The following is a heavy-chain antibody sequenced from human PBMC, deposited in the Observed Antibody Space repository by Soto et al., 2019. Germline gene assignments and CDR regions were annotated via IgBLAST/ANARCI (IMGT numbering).Heavy chain of an antibody. CDR2: IYPGDSDT. CDR3: VRAGLAGSNSLTNAWFAP. CDR1: GYTFTSHW. Sequence: PVESLKISCVGSGYTFTSHWIGWVGQMPGKGLEWMGIIYPGDSDTRYSPSFQGQVTISADKSIRTAYLQWNSLKASDTAMYYCVRAGLAGSNSLTNAWFAPCGPGTLVIFSS. D-gene: IGHD4-4*01. J-gene: IGHJ5*02. V-gene: IGHV5-51*01.